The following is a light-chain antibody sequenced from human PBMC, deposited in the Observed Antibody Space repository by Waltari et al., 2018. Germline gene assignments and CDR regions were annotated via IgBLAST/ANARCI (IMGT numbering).Light chain of an antibody. J-gene: IGKJ4*01. CDR2: KAS. Sequence: DIQMTQSPSTLSASVGDRVTITCRASQSIGSWLAWYQQKPGKAPKFLIYKASNLESGVPSRFSGGGSGTEFTLTISSLQPDDFATYYCQQYNDYSLTFGGGTKVEIK. CDR1: QSIGSW. V-gene: IGKV1-5*03. CDR3: QQYNDYSLT.